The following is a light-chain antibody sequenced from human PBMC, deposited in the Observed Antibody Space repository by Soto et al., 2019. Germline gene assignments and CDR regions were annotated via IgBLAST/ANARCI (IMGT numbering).Light chain of an antibody. Sequence: QSALTQPASVSGSPGQSITISCTGTSSDVGGYNYVSWYQQHPGKAPKLMIYDVSTRPSGVSNRFSGSKSGNTASLTISGLQAEDEAEYYGSSYTSSSTPVVFGGGTKVTVL. CDR3: SSYTSSSTPVV. CDR1: SSDVGGYNY. V-gene: IGLV2-14*01. J-gene: IGLJ2*01. CDR2: DVS.